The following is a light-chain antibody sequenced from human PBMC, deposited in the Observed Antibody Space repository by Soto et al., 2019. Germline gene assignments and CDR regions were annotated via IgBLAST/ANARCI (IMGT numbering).Light chain of an antibody. CDR3: SSFTSTSTRL. Sequence: QSALTQPASVSGSPGQSITLSCTGSSSDVGGYNSVSWYQQHPGRAPQLIIYEVTDRPSGVSNRFSGSKSGNTASLTISGLQAEDEADYYCSSFTSTSTRLFGSGTKLTVL. CDR1: SSDVGGYNS. CDR2: EVT. V-gene: IGLV2-14*03. J-gene: IGLJ1*01.